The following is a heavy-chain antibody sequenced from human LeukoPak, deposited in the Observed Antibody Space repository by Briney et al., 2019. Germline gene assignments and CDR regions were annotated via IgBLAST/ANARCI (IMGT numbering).Heavy chain of an antibody. Sequence: GRSLRPSCAAYGFTFSSYAMHWVRQAPGKGLEWVAVISYDGSNKYYADSVKGRFTISRDNSKNTLYLQMNSLRAEDTAVYYCARGGDIVVVPAAIGWFDPWGQGTLVTVSS. CDR1: GFTFSSYA. J-gene: IGHJ5*02. D-gene: IGHD2-2*01. CDR3: ARGGDIVVVPAAIGWFDP. CDR2: ISYDGSNK. V-gene: IGHV3-30-3*01.